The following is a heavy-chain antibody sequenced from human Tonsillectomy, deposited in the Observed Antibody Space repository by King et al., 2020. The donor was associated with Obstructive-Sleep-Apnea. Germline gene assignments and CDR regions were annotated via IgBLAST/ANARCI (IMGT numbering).Heavy chain of an antibody. CDR1: GFSLNYPRMG. D-gene: IGHD3-3*01. J-gene: IGHJ4*02. Sequence: VTLKESGLVLVKPTETLTLTCSVSGFSLNYPRMGVAWIRQPPGKALEWLAHICSNDEEFYCTSLKSRLTNTKDTSRGHVVLTLTNMDPVDTATYYCARIPIYSLVRSYFDYWGQGTLVTVSS. CDR2: ICSNDEE. CDR3: ARIPIYSLVRSYFDY. V-gene: IGHV2-26*01.